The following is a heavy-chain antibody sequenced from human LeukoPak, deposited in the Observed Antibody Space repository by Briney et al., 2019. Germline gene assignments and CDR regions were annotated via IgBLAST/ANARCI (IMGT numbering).Heavy chain of an antibody. D-gene: IGHD3-10*01. Sequence: PSETLSLTCTVSGGSISTSNYYWGWIRQPPGKGLEWIGNIFYSGSTYYSPSLRSRVTISGDTSKNQFSLKLSSVTAADTAVYYCAKGSYGSGSYSVPFDYWGQGTLVTVSS. CDR2: IFYSGST. V-gene: IGHV4-39*07. CDR1: GGSISTSNYY. J-gene: IGHJ4*02. CDR3: AKGSYGSGSYSVPFDY.